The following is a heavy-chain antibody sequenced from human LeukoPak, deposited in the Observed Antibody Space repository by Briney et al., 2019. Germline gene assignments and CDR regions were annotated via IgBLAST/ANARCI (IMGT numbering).Heavy chain of an antibody. Sequence: SETLSLTCTISGGSISNYYWSWIRQPPGKGLDWVGYIFSSGSTNYSPSLKSRGTISVDTSKNQFSLKLTSVTAADTAVYYCARGVGATTHNYWGQGTLVTVSS. CDR1: GGSISNYY. CDR3: ARGVGATTHNY. J-gene: IGHJ4*02. D-gene: IGHD1-26*01. V-gene: IGHV4-59*08. CDR2: IFSSGST.